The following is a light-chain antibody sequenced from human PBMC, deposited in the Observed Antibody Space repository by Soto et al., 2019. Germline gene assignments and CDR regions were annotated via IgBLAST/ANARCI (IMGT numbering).Light chain of an antibody. Sequence: DIQMTQSPSSLSASVGDRVTITCQASHDITSYLNWNQHKPGKAPKLLIYDASILEAGVPSRFSGSGSGTDFTFTISRLQPEDVATYYCQKCDYPPIFGPGTTVDFK. V-gene: IGKV1-33*01. CDR3: QKCDYPPI. CDR2: DAS. CDR1: HDITSY. J-gene: IGKJ3*01.